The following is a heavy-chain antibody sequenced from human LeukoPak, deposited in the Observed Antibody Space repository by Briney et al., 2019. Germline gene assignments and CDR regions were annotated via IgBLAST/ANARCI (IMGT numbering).Heavy chain of an antibody. V-gene: IGHV5-51*01. D-gene: IGHD6-13*01. CDR1: GYSFTSYW. CDR3: ARGSGLTQQRRFDP. J-gene: IGHJ5*02. CDR2: IYPGDSDT. Sequence: PGASLQISCKGSGYSFTSYWIGWVRPLPGKGLEWMGIIYPGDSDTRYSPSFQGQVTISADKSISTAYLQWSSLKASDTAMYSCARGSGLTQQRRFDPWGQGTLVTVSS.